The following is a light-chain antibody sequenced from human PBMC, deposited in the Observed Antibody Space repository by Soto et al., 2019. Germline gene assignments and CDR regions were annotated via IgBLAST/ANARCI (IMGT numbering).Light chain of an antibody. CDR2: GAS. V-gene: IGKV3-15*01. Sequence: EIVMTQSPATLSVSTGERATLSCRASQSVSSNLAWYQQKPGQAPRLLIYGASTRATGIPARFSGSGAGTEFTLTISSLQSEDFAVSYCQQYNNSPLTFGGGTKVEIK. J-gene: IGKJ4*01. CDR1: QSVSSN. CDR3: QQYNNSPLT.